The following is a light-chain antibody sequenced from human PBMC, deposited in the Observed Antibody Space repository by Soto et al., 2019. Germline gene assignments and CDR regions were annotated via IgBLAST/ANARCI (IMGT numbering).Light chain of an antibody. J-gene: IGKJ1*01. V-gene: IGKV1-5*01. CDR2: GAS. CDR1: QRVARW. CDR3: QQYDTNWT. Sequence: DIQMTQSPPTLTASVGDRVTITCRASQRVARWLAWYQQKPGKAPKVLISGASNLESGIPSRFSGSGFGTQFTLTISSLQPDDSATYYCQQYDTNWTFGQGTKVEI.